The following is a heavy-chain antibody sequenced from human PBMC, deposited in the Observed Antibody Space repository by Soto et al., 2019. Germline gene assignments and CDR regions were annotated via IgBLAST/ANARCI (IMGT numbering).Heavy chain of an antibody. V-gene: IGHV3-33*01. CDR3: XXXXXXXXXFDS. CDR2: IWPDGTNK. CDR1: GFAFRSYG. J-gene: IGHJ5*01. Sequence: QVKLEESGGGVVQTGRSRRLSCVVSGFAFRSYGMHWVRQAPGKGPEWVASIWPDGTNKFYADSVNGRFTISRDNSRXXXXXXXXXXXXXXXXXXXXXXXXXXXXXFDSWGRGTLVTVSS.